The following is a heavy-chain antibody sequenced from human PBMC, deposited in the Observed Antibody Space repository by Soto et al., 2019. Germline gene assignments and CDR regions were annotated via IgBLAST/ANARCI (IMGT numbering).Heavy chain of an antibody. Sequence: SETLSLTCTVSGCSLSNYYWTWIRQPPGKGLEWIGYIYHTGTTYYNMSLKSRVTISVDRSKNQFSLKLSSVTAADTAMYYCARVGNYYFDDWGQGTLVTLSS. J-gene: IGHJ4*02. V-gene: IGHV4-59*12. CDR3: ARVGNYYFDD. CDR2: IYHTGTT. CDR1: GCSLSNYY. D-gene: IGHD4-4*01.